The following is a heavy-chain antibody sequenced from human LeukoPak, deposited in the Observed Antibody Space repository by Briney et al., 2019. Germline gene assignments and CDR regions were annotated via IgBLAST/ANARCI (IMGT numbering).Heavy chain of an antibody. CDR3: AREFNDYSDYMDV. CDR1: GFTFSDHY. V-gene: IGHV3-72*01. Sequence: GGSLRLSCVASGFTFSDHYMDWVRQAPGKGLEWVGRIKNKANSYSTEYAASVRGRFTISRDDSKNSLYLQMNSLRAEDTAVYYCAREFNDYSDYMDVWGKGTTVTISS. D-gene: IGHD1-1*01. J-gene: IGHJ6*03. CDR2: IKNKANSYST.